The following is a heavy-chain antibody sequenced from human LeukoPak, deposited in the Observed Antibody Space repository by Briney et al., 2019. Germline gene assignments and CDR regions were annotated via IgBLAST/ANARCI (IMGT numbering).Heavy chain of an antibody. D-gene: IGHD2-8*01. CDR2: IYHSGST. Sequence: RTSETLSLTCAVSGGSISSSNWWSWVRQPPGKGLEWIGEIYHSGSTNYNPSLKSRVTISVDKSKNQFSLKLSSVTAADTAVYYCARSSPYCTNGVCYHYWGRGTLVTVSS. J-gene: IGHJ4*02. CDR3: ARSSPYCTNGVCYHY. V-gene: IGHV4-4*02. CDR1: GGSISSSNW.